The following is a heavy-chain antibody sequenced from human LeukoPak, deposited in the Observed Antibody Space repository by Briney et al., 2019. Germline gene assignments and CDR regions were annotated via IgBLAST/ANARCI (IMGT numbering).Heavy chain of an antibody. CDR1: GGSISSSSYY. CDR2: TYYSGST. CDR3: ARAYYDILTGYAFDI. D-gene: IGHD3-9*01. Sequence: SETLSLTCTVSGGSISSSSYYWGWIRQPPGKGLEWIGSTYYSGSTYYNPSLKSRVTISVATSKNPCSLMLSSVTAADTAVYYCARAYYDILTGYAFDIWGQGTMVTVSS. J-gene: IGHJ3*02. V-gene: IGHV4-39*01.